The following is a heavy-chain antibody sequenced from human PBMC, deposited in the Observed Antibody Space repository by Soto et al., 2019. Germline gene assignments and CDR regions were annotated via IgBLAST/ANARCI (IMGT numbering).Heavy chain of an antibody. CDR2: ISSSSSYI. J-gene: IGHJ6*02. V-gene: IGHV3-21*01. CDR1: GFTFSTYT. Sequence: PGGSLSLSCAASGFTFSTYTMNWVRQAPGKGLEWVSSISSSSSYIYYADSVKGRFTISRDNAKNPLYLQMNSLRAEDTAVYYCAKYIVVTMLRSGNYYYGMDVWGQGTTVTVPS. CDR3: AKYIVVTMLRSGNYYYGMDV. D-gene: IGHD5-12*01.